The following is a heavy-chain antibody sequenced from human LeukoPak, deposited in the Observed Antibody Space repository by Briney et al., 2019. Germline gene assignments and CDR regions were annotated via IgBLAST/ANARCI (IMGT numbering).Heavy chain of an antibody. D-gene: IGHD3-9*01. Sequence: GRSLRLSCAASGFTFSSYGMHWVRQAPGKGLEWVAVIWYYGSNKYYADSVKGRFTISRDNSKNTLYMQMNSLRAEDTAVYYCARDGGGVRYFDWENATNYFDYWGQGTLVTVSS. CDR3: ARDGGGVRYFDWENATNYFDY. CDR2: IWYYGSNK. CDR1: GFTFSSYG. V-gene: IGHV3-33*01. J-gene: IGHJ4*02.